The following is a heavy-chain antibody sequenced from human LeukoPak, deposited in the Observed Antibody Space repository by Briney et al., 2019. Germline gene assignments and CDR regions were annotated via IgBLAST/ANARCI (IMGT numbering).Heavy chain of an antibody. CDR3: ARDCLGYCDFWSGYYPYYYYYYMDV. Sequence: ASVKVSCKASGYTFTSYYMHGVRQAPGQGLEWMGIINPSGGSTSYAQKFQGRVTMTRDMSTSTGYMELSSLRSADTAVYYCARDCLGYCDFWSGYYPYYYYYYMDVWGKGTTVTVSS. V-gene: IGHV1-46*01. CDR2: INPSGGST. J-gene: IGHJ6*03. D-gene: IGHD3-3*01. CDR1: GYTFTSYY.